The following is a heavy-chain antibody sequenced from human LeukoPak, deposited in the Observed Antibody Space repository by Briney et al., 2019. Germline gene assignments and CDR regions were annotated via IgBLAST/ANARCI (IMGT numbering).Heavy chain of an antibody. CDR2: IFYTGST. J-gene: IGHJ5*02. D-gene: IGHD3-22*01. CDR1: DDSISSSTYY. V-gene: IGHV4-39*07. Sequence: SEIVSLTCTVSDDSISSSTYYWGWIRQPPGKGLEWIGRIFYTGSTSYNPSLKSRVTISVDTSKNQFSLKLSSVTAADTAVYFCARDYYYAGSGYDPWGQGTLVTVSS. CDR3: ARDYYYAGSGYDP.